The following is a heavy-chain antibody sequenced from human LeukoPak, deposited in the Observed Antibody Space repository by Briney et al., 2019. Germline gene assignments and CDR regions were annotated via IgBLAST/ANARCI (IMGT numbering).Heavy chain of an antibody. D-gene: IGHD1-26*01. CDR2: IYPGDSDT. Sequence: GASLKISCKGSGSSFTSYWIGWVRQLPGKGLEWMGIIYPGDSDTRYSPSFQGQVTISADKSISTAYLQWSSLKASDTAMYYCARHKGATTSYYYYMDVWGKGTTVTVSS. V-gene: IGHV5-51*01. CDR3: ARHKGATTSYYYYMDV. J-gene: IGHJ6*03. CDR1: GSSFTSYW.